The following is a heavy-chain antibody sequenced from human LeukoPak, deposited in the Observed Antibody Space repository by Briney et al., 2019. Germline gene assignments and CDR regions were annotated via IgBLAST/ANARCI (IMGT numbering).Heavy chain of an antibody. CDR3: ARDLYDFWSGSDY. D-gene: IGHD3-3*01. Sequence: ASVKVSCKASGYTFTGYYIHWVRQAPGQGLEWMGWISPNSGDTNYAQSFQGRVTMTRDTSISTAYMELSRLRSDDTAVYYCARDLYDFWSGSDYWGQGILVTVSS. CDR1: GYTFTGYY. CDR2: ISPNSGDT. V-gene: IGHV1-2*02. J-gene: IGHJ4*02.